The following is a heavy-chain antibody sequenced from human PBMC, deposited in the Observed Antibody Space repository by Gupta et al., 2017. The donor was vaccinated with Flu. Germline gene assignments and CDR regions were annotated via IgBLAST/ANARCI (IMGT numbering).Heavy chain of an antibody. D-gene: IGHD3-22*01. CDR3: ARDSSYDSSGYYLYYYYGMDV. J-gene: IGHJ6*02. CDR1: GFTFSSYS. CDR2: ISSSSSYI. V-gene: IGHV3-21*01. Sequence: EVQLVESGGGLVKPGGSLRLSCAASGFTFSSYSMNWVRQAPGKGLEWVSSISSSSSYIYYADSVKGRFTISRDNAKNSLYLQMNSLRAEDTAVYYCARDSSYDSSGYYLYYYYGMDVWGQGTTVTVSS.